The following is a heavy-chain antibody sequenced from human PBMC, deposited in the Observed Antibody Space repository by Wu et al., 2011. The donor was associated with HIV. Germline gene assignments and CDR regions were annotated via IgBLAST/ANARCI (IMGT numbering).Heavy chain of an antibody. CDR2: MVPMFGRQ. D-gene: IGHD2-2*01. J-gene: IGHJ6*03. CDR1: GYTFTDYY. CDR3: ARSGVSAEYYFYYMND. Sequence: QVQLIQSGAEVKKPGASVRLSCKISGYTFTDYYLHWVRQAPGQGLEWMGGMVPMFGRQDYAQKFRGRVKITVDTSQTIAYMELNSLRSDDTAVYYCARSGVSAEYYFYYMNDWGKGTTVTVPS. V-gene: IGHV1-2*02.